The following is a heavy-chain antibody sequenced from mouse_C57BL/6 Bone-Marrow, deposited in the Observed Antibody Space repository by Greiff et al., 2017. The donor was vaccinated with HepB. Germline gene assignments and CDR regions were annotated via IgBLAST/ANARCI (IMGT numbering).Heavy chain of an antibody. CDR2: ISSGGSYT. J-gene: IGHJ1*03. D-gene: IGHD1-1*01. CDR3: ARQGYGRSYWYFDV. Sequence: EVMLVESGGDLVKPGGSLKLSCAASGFTFSSYGMSWVRQTPDKRLEWVATISSGGSYTYYPDSVKGRFTISRDNAKNTLYLQMSSLKSEDTAMYYCARQGYGRSYWYFDVWGTGTTVTVSS. V-gene: IGHV5-6*02. CDR1: GFTFSSYG.